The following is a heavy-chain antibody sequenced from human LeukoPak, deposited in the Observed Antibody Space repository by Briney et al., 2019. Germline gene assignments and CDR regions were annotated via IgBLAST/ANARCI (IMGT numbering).Heavy chain of an antibody. CDR2: IYYSGST. V-gene: IGHV4-59*01. CDR3: ARDLRYYDDVWRSHPETRSTNWFDP. J-gene: IGHJ5*02. Sequence: SETLSLTCTVSGGSISSYYWSWIRQPPGKGLEWIGYIYYSGSTNYNPSLKSRVTISVDTAKHQFSLKLSSVTAAGTDVYYGARDLRYYDDVWRSHPETRSTNWFDPWGQGTLVTVSS. CDR1: GGSISSYY. D-gene: IGHD3-16*02.